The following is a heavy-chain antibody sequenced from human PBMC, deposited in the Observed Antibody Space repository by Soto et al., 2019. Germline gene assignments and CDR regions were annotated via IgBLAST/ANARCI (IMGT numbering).Heavy chain of an antibody. CDR1: GFTFSSYS. CDR3: ARVEAYDFWSGYYCGMDV. V-gene: IGHV3-48*02. D-gene: IGHD3-3*01. J-gene: IGHJ6*02. CDR2: ISSSSSTI. Sequence: GGSLRLSCAASGFTFSSYSMNWVRQAPGKGLEWVSYISSSSSTIYYADSVKGRFTISRDNAKNSLYLQMNSLRDEDTAVYYCARVEAYDFWSGYYCGMDVWGQGTTVTVSS.